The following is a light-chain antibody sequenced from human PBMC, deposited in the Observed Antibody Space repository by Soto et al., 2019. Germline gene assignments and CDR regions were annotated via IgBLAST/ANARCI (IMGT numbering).Light chain of an antibody. CDR3: QQLNSYPYT. V-gene: IGKV1-9*01. Sequence: DIQLTQSPSFLSASVGDRVTITCRASQGVTTYLAWYQQIPGKAPKLLIYAASTLQSGVPSRFSGSGSGTEFTLTISSLQPEDFATYYCQQLNSYPYTFGQGTKLEIK. CDR1: QGVTTY. J-gene: IGKJ2*01. CDR2: AAS.